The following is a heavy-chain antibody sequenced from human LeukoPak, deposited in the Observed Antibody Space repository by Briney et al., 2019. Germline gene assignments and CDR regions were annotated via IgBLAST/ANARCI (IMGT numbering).Heavy chain of an antibody. CDR1: GLTFTGVNY. V-gene: IGHV1-2*02. D-gene: IGHD5-12*01. CDR2: INTNNGVT. CDR3: TKDRLSKWFDP. J-gene: IGHJ5*02. Sequence: ASVKVSCEASGLTFTGVNYIHLVRQAPGQGPEWMGWINTNNGVTDYARKFQGRVTMTRDTSISTAYMELYRLTSDDMAMYYCTKDRLSKWFDPWGQGTLVTVSS.